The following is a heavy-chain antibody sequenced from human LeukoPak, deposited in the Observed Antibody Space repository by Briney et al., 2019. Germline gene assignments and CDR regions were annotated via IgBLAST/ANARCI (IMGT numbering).Heavy chain of an antibody. D-gene: IGHD5/OR15-5a*01. Sequence: GESLKISCKISGYTLTSYWIGWARQMPGKGLEWMGIINPYDSDTQYSPSSQGHVIISVDRSITTAYLRWSSLEASDSAMYYCSIAGHSVNWEYFWGQGTLVTVSS. CDR3: SIAGHSVNWEYF. V-gene: IGHV5-51*01. J-gene: IGHJ4*02. CDR2: INPYDSDT. CDR1: GYTLTSYW.